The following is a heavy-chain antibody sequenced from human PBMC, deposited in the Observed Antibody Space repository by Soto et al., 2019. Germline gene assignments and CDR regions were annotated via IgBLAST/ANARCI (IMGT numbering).Heavy chain of an antibody. D-gene: IGHD2-21*01. V-gene: IGHV2-5*02. J-gene: IGHJ6*02. CDR2: IYWDDDK. Sequence: QITLKESGPTLVKPTQTLTLTCTFSGFSLSTTGVGVGWIRQPPGKALEWLALIYWDDDKRYNPSLKSRLTITKDTSNNQVVLTMTTMDPVDTATYYCVQSRCGGDCLQSYSSHSYYGLDVWGQGTTVTVSS. CDR3: VQSRCGGDCLQSYSSHSYYGLDV. CDR1: GFSLSTTGVG.